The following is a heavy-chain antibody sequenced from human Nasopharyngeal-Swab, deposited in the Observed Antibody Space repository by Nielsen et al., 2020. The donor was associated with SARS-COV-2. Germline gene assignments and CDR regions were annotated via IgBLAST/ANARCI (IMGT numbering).Heavy chain of an antibody. CDR1: GFTFSDSW. D-gene: IGHD7-27*01. V-gene: IGHV3-74*01. Sequence: GESLKISCAVSGFTFSDSWIHWVRQAPGKGLVWVSRINSDGSRTGYADSVKGRFTISRDNAKNPLYLQMNSLRAEDTAVYYCARDFDKTGDWGQGTLVTVSS. CDR3: ARDFDKTGD. J-gene: IGHJ4*02. CDR2: INSDGSRT.